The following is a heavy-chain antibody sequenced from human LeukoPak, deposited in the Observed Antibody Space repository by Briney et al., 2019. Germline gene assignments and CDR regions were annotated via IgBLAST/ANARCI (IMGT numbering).Heavy chain of an antibody. D-gene: IGHD3-22*01. CDR2: ISSSSSYI. V-gene: IGHV3-21*01. CDR3: AREDSSGPLYYFDY. Sequence: GGSLRLSCAASGFTFSSYSMNWVRQAPGKGLEWVSSISSSSSYIYYADSVKGRFTISRDNAKNSLYLQMNSLRAGDTAVYYCAREDSSGPLYYFDYWGQGTLVTVSS. CDR1: GFTFSSYS. J-gene: IGHJ4*02.